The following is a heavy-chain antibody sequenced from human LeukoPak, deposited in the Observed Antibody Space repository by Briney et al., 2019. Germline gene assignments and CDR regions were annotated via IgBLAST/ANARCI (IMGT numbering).Heavy chain of an antibody. CDR2: ISGNNDNP. CDR1: GYTFSDFG. D-gene: IGHD1-26*01. V-gene: IGHV1-18*01. J-gene: IGHJ4*02. CDR3: ARDGTSTDDY. Sequence: ASVKVSCKASGYTFSDFGISWVRQAPGQGLEWMGWISGNNDNPNYGQKFQGRFTVTTDSSTSTAYMELRNLRSDDTAVYYCARDGTSTDDYWGQGTLVTVSS.